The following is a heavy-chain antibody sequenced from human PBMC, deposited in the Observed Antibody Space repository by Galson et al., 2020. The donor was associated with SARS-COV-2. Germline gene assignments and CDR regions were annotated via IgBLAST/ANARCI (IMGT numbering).Heavy chain of an antibody. CDR1: GFTFSSYS. Sequence: GEYLKISCAASGFTFSSYSMNWVRQAPGKGLEWVSSISSSSSYIYYADSVKGRFTISRDNAKNSLYLQMNSLRAEDTAVYYCARGPFSFRWSFLADYWGQGTLVTVSS. CDR2: ISSSSSYI. D-gene: IGHD6-13*01. CDR3: ARGPFSFRWSFLADY. V-gene: IGHV3-21*01. J-gene: IGHJ4*02.